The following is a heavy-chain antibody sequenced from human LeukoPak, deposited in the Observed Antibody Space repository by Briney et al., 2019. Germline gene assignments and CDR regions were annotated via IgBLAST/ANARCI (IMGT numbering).Heavy chain of an antibody. CDR1: GFTFSSYN. J-gene: IGHJ6*02. CDR2: ISSSSSYI. D-gene: IGHD3-22*01. Sequence: GGSLRLSCAASGFTFSSYNMNWVRQAPGKGLEWVSSISSSSSYIYYADSVKGRFTISRDNAKNSLYLQMNSLRVEDTAVYYCARDDYDSSGQFYGMDVWGQGTTVTVSS. V-gene: IGHV3-21*01. CDR3: ARDDYDSSGQFYGMDV.